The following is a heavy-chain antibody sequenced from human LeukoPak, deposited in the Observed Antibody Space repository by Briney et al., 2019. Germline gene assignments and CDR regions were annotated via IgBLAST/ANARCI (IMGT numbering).Heavy chain of an antibody. CDR2: INPSGGST. CDR1: GYTFTSYY. J-gene: IGHJ4*02. D-gene: IGHD3-22*01. Sequence: ASVKVSCKASGYTFTSYYMHWVRQAPGQGLEWMGIINPSGGSTSYAQKFQGRVTITADESTSTAYMELSSLRSEDTAVYYCATDRSGYQGGRYFDYWGQGTLVTVSS. V-gene: IGHV1-46*01. CDR3: ATDRSGYQGGRYFDY.